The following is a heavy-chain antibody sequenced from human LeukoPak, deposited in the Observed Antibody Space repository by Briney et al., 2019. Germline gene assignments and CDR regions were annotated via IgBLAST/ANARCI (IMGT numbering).Heavy chain of an antibody. V-gene: IGHV3-33*05. CDR2: ISYDGSHK. CDR1: GFTFSSYC. Sequence: GGSLRLSCAASGFTFSSYCMRCVRQAPGNGLEWVEIISYDGSHKYFQDSVRGVFTISRDNSKNTLYLQRNRRRAEETAVYYGARGSEGGQDRYFQHWGQGTLVTVSS. D-gene: IGHD1-26*01. J-gene: IGHJ1*01. CDR3: ARGSEGGQDRYFQH.